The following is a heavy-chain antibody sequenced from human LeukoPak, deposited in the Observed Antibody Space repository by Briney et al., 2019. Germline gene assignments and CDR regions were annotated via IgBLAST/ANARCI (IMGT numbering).Heavy chain of an antibody. D-gene: IGHD5-12*01. CDR2: INPNSGGT. CDR1: GYTFTGYY. CDR3: ARDFRREYLYSGYGRDY. J-gene: IGHJ4*02. V-gene: IGHV1-2*02. Sequence: ASVKVSCKASGYTFTGYYMHWVRQAPGQGLEWMGWINPNSGGTNYAQKFQGRVTMTRDTSISTAYMELSRLRSDDTAVYYCARDFRREYLYSGYGRDYWGQGTLVTVSS.